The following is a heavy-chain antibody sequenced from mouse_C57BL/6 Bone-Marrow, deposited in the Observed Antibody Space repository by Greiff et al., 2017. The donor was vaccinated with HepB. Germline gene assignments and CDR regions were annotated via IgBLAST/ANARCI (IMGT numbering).Heavy chain of an antibody. CDR2: IDPSDSYT. D-gene: IGHD2-3*01. V-gene: IGHV1-59*01. CDR1: GYTFTSYW. CDR3: ARAYDGYYSFAY. J-gene: IGHJ3*01. Sequence: QVQLQQPGAELVRPGTSVKLSCKASGYTFTSYWMHWVKQRPGQGLEWIGVIDPSDSYTNYNQKFKGKATLTVNTSSSTAYMQLNSLTSEDSAVYVCARAYDGYYSFAYWGQVTLVTVSA.